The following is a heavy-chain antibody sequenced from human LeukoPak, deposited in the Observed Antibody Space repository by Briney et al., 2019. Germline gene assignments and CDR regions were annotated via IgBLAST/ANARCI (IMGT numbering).Heavy chain of an antibody. D-gene: IGHD6-13*01. J-gene: IGHJ4*01. CDR3: RRDGTAPGLYFDL. CDR1: GFTFSDYW. V-gene: IGHV3-7*01. Sequence: PGGSLRLSCGGSGFTFSDYWMNWVRQAPGKGLEGVASIKQGGSEKSYVDSVKGRFTISRDNAKNSLYLQMSSLRAEDTAVYSCRRDGTAPGLYFDLWGQGTLVTVSS. CDR2: IKQGGSEK.